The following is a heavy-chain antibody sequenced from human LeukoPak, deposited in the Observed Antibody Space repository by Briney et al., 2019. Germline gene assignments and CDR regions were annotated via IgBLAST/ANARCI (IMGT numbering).Heavy chain of an antibody. J-gene: IGHJ4*02. CDR2: IYGSGST. CDR3: ARRKVVTAIFGY. Sequence: SETLSLTCTVSGGSISSYWSWIRQPAGKGLEWIGRIYGSGSTNCNPSLKSRVTMSLDTSKNQFSLKLSSVTAADTAVYYCARRKVVTAIFGYWGQGTLVTVSS. CDR1: GGSISSY. D-gene: IGHD2-21*02. V-gene: IGHV4-4*07.